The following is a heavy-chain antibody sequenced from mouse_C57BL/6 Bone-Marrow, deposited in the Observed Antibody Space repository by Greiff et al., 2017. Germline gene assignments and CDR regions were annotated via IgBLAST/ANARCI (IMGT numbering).Heavy chain of an antibody. CDR2: ISNKANGYTT. D-gene: IGHD1-1*01. CDR3: ARFITSQN. V-gene: IGHV7-3*01. Sequence: VQLKESGGGLVQPGGSLSLSCAASGFTFTDYYMSWVRQPPGKALEWLGFISNKANGYTTEYNASVKGRFTISKDTSQSFLYLQMNAPRAEDSDTYYCARFITSQNWGQGTSVTVSS. CDR1: GFTFTDYY. J-gene: IGHJ4*01.